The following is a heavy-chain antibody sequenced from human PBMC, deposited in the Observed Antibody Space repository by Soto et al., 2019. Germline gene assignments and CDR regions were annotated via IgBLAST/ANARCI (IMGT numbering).Heavy chain of an antibody. CDR3: ARVLVVVPAAVRDYYYYMDV. CDR1: GGSISSSSYY. D-gene: IGHD2-2*01. V-gene: IGHV4-39*07. J-gene: IGHJ6*03. CDR2: IYYSGST. Sequence: TSETLSLTCTVSGGSISSSSYYWGWIRQPPGKGLEWIGSIYYSGSTYYNPSLKSRVTISVDTSKNQFSLKLSSVTAADTAVYYCARVLVVVPAAVRDYYYYMDVWGKGTTVTVSS.